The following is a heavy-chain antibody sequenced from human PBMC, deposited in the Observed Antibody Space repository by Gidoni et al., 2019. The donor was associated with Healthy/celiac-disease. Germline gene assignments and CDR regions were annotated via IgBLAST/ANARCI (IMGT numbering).Heavy chain of an antibody. CDR1: GGTFSSYA. CDR2: IIPILGIA. V-gene: IGHV1-69*04. CDR3: ARDSDTAMAGGY. Sequence: QVQLVQSGAEVKKPGSSVKVSCKASGGTFSSYAISWVRQAPGQGLEWMGRIIPILGIANYAQKFQGRVTITADKSTSTAYMELSSLRSEDTAVYYCARDSDTAMAGGYWGQGTLVTVSS. D-gene: IGHD5-18*01. J-gene: IGHJ4*02.